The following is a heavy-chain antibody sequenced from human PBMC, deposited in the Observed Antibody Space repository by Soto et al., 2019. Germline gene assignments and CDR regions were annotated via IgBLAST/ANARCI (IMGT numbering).Heavy chain of an antibody. CDR1: GGTFSSYA. CDR2: IIPIFGTA. CDR3: ARDRALDSSWYPYFAY. Sequence: QVQLVQSGAEVKKPGSSVKVSCKASGGTFSSYAISWVRQAPGQGLEWMGGIIPIFGTANYAQKFQGRVTITADESTSTAYMDLSSLRSEDTAVYYCARDRALDSSWYPYFAYWGQGTLVTVSS. D-gene: IGHD6-13*01. V-gene: IGHV1-69*01. J-gene: IGHJ4*02.